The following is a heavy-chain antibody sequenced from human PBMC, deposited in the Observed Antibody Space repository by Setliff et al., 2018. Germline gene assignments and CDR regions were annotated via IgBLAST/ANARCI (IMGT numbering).Heavy chain of an antibody. V-gene: IGHV5-10-1*01. CDR2: VDPSDSYA. Sequence: GESLKISCRGSEYSFIDFWISWVRQKPGGGLEWMGKVDPSDSYATYGPSFQGHVIISVDTSINTVYLQWSRLEASDSGIYYCARPIESSRWHPFDSWGQGTLVTVSS. CDR3: ARPIESSRWHPFDS. J-gene: IGHJ5*01. CDR1: EYSFIDFW. D-gene: IGHD2-2*01.